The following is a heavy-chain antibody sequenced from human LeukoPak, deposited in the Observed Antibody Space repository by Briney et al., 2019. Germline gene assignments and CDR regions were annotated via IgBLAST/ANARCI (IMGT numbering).Heavy chain of an antibody. D-gene: IGHD3/OR15-3a*01. J-gene: IGHJ4*02. CDR1: GGSMSGYF. CDR2: IYSSGTT. CDR3: ARGIVGSRDFYFRYYFDY. Sequence: SETLSLSCTVSGGSMSGYFWAWIRRPAGKGLEWIGRIYSSGTTNYNLSLKSRVTMSLDTSKNQFSLSLTSVTAADTAVYFCARGIVGSRDFYFRYYFDYWGQGTLVTVSS. V-gene: IGHV4-4*07.